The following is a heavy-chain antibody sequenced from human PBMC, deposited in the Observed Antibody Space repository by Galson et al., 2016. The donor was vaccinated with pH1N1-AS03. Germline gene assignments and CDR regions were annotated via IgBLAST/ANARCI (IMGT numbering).Heavy chain of an antibody. J-gene: IGHJ4*02. V-gene: IGHV4-38-2*01. D-gene: IGHD1-26*01. CDR2: ISHSGNT. CDR3: ARFSGSYQFDY. Sequence: SETLSLTCAVSGYSISSGFHWAWVRQPPSKGLEWIGTISHSGNTYYNPSLKSRVTMSVDTSKNQFPLKLSSATAADAAVYYCARFSGSYQFDYWGQGTLVTVSS. CDR1: GYSISSGFH.